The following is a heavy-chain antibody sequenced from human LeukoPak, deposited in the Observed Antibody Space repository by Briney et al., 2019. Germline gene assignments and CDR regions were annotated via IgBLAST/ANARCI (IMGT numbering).Heavy chain of an antibody. V-gene: IGHV3-23*01. CDR3: AKWDFATVVRGVTFFDY. CDR1: GFTFSNYG. Sequence: WGSLRLSCAASGFTFSNYGMSWVRQAPGKGLEWVSGITGSGGSTHYADSAKGRFTISRDNSKNTLYLQMNSLRAEDTAVYYCAKWDFATVVRGVTFFDYWGQGTLVTVSS. J-gene: IGHJ4*02. CDR2: ITGSGGST. D-gene: IGHD3-10*01.